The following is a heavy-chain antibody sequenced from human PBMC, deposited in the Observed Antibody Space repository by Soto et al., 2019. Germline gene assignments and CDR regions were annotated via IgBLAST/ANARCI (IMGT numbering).Heavy chain of an antibody. D-gene: IGHD2-21*01. CDR1: GFTFDTYW. V-gene: IGHV3-74*01. J-gene: IGHJ6*02. Sequence: PVGSLRLSCAASGFTFDTYWMNWVRQAPGKGPEWLSGINSDGTISSYAASVKGRFTISRDNARNTLSLQMNSLRADDTAVYYCARLSGDHSAFFSYGMDAWGQGTTVTVSS. CDR3: ARLSGDHSAFFSYGMDA. CDR2: INSDGTIS.